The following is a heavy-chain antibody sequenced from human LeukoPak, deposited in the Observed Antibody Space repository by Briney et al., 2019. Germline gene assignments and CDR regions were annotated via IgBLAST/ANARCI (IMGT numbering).Heavy chain of an antibody. J-gene: IGHJ4*02. CDR1: GFTFDDYA. CDR3: AKAADSSGIEGYFDY. CDR2: ISWNSGSI. V-gene: IGHV3-9*01. Sequence: GRSLRLSCAASGFTFDDYAMHWVRQAPGKGLEWVSGISWNSGSIGYADSVKGRFTISRDNAKNSLYLQMNSLRAEDTALYYCAKAADSSGIEGYFDYWGQGTLVTVSS. D-gene: IGHD3-22*01.